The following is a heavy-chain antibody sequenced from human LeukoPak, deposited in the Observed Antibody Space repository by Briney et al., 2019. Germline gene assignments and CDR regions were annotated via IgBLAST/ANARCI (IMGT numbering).Heavy chain of an antibody. J-gene: IGHJ4*02. CDR1: GFTFSSYA. CDR3: AREYIDY. Sequence: SLRLSCAASGFTFSSYAMHWVRQAPGKGLEWVAVISYDGSNKYYADSVKGRFTISRDNSKNTLYLQMNSLRAEDTAVYYCAREYIDYWGQGTLVTVSS. V-gene: IGHV3-30*04. CDR2: ISYDGSNK.